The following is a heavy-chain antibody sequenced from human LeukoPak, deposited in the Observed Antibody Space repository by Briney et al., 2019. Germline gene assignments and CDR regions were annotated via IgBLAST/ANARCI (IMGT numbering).Heavy chain of an antibody. CDR1: GYTFTSYY. V-gene: IGHV1-46*01. J-gene: IGHJ5*02. CDR3: ARASRGYSSGWNWFDP. D-gene: IGHD6-19*01. CDR2: INPSGGST. Sequence: ASVKVSCKASGYTFTSYYMHWVRQAPGQGLERMGIINPSGGSTSYAQKFQGRVTMTRDTSTSTVYMELSSLRSEDTAVYYCARASRGYSSGWNWFDPWGQGTLVTVSS.